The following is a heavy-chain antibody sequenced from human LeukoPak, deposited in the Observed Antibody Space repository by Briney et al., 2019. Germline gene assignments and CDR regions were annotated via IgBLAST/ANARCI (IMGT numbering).Heavy chain of an antibody. Sequence: ASVKVSCKASGYSFTSYGIGWVRQAPGQGLEWMGWINTDNGDTHFAQNLQGRVTMTTDTPTSTAYMELRSLESDDTAVYYCARSVTMIVVRLWRDAFEIWGQGTMVTVSS. J-gene: IGHJ3*02. CDR2: INTDNGDT. V-gene: IGHV1-18*01. CDR1: GYSFTSYG. CDR3: ARSVTMIVVRLWRDAFEI. D-gene: IGHD3-22*01.